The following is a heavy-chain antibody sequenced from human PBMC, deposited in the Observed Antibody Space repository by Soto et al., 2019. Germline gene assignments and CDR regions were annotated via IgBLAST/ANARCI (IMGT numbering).Heavy chain of an antibody. CDR2: INTGNGNT. CDR3: ARARNYDFWGGYYLSFDP. CDR1: GYTFTSYA. D-gene: IGHD3-3*01. Sequence: ASVKVSCKASGYTFTSYAMHWVRQAPGQRLEWMGWINTGNGNTKYSQKFQGRVTITRDTSASTAYMELSSLRSEDTAVYYCARARNYDFWGGYYLSFDPWGQGTLVTVSS. J-gene: IGHJ5*02. V-gene: IGHV1-3*04.